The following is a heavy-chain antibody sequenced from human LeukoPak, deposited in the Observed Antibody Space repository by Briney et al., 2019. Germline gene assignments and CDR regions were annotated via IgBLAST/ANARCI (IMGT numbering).Heavy chain of an antibody. CDR2: IRSDSTII. Sequence: PGGSLRLSCAASGFAFNTYSMNWVRQAPGKGLEWVSHIRSDSTIINYAESVKGRFTISRDNAKNSLYLQMNSLRAEDTAVYFCARVQAGKWDFDFWGQGTLVTVSS. D-gene: IGHD2-8*01. CDR1: GFAFNTYS. CDR3: ARVQAGKWDFDF. V-gene: IGHV3-48*01. J-gene: IGHJ4*02.